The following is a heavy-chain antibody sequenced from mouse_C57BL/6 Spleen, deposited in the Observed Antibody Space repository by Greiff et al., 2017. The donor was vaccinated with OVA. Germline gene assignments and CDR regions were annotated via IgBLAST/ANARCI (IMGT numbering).Heavy chain of an antibody. Sequence: DVMLVESGGDLVKPGGSLKLSCAASGFTFSSYGMSWVRQTPDKRLEWVATISSGGSYTYYPDSVKGRFTISRDNAKNTLYLQMSSLKSEDTAMYYCARHYYYGSSYWYFDVWGTGTTVTVSS. V-gene: IGHV5-6*02. D-gene: IGHD1-1*01. CDR1: GFTFSSYG. CDR2: ISSGGSYT. CDR3: ARHYYYGSSYWYFDV. J-gene: IGHJ1*03.